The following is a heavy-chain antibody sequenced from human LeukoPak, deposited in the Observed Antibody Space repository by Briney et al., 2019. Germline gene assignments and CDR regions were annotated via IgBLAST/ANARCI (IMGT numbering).Heavy chain of an antibody. CDR1: GYTFTGYY. Sequence: ASVKVSCKASGYTFTGYYMHWVRQAPGQGLEWMGWISAYNGNTNYAQKLQGRVTMTTDTSTSTAYMELRSLRSDDTAVYYCAREHYYDSSTGFDYWGQGTLVTVSS. V-gene: IGHV1-18*04. CDR3: AREHYYDSSTGFDY. D-gene: IGHD3-22*01. J-gene: IGHJ4*02. CDR2: ISAYNGNT.